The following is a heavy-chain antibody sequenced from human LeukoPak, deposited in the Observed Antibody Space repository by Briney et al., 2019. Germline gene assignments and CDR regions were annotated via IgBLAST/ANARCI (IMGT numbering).Heavy chain of an antibody. CDR3: ARDADYGDYRSDY. V-gene: IGHV1-2*02. CDR2: INPNSGGT. CDR1: GYTFTGYY. J-gene: IGHJ4*02. Sequence: ASVKVSCKASGYTFTGYYMHWVRQAPGQGLEWMGWINPNSGGTNYAQKFQGRVTMTRDTSISTAYMELGRLRSDDTAVYYCARDADYGDYRSDYWGQGTLVTVSS. D-gene: IGHD4-17*01.